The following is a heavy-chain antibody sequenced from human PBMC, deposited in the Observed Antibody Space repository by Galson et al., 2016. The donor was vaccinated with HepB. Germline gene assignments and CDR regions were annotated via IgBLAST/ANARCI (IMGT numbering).Heavy chain of an antibody. J-gene: IGHJ6*04. CDR2: VNYDGTKK. V-gene: IGHV3-33*01. CDR3: ARVRKEYYYYYGMEV. Sequence: SLRLSCAASGFTFSYYGMHWVRQAPGKGLDWVAAVNYDGTKKGYADSVKGRFAISRDNYEDTLYLQMNSLRAEDKAVYYCARVRKEYYYYYGMEVWGKGTTVTVSS. CDR1: GFTFSYYG.